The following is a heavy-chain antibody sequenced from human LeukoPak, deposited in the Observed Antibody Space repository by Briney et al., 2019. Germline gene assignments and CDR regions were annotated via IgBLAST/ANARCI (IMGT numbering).Heavy chain of an antibody. Sequence: GRSLRLSWAASGFTFSSYAMHWVRQAPGKGLEWVAVISYDGSNKYYADSVKGRFTISRDNSKNTLYLQMNSLRAEDTAVYYCARGGTDILLEPPAIPFDYWGQGALVTVSS. CDR2: ISYDGSNK. D-gene: IGHD2-8*01. CDR3: ARGGTDILLEPPAIPFDY. V-gene: IGHV3-30-3*01. J-gene: IGHJ4*02. CDR1: GFTFSSYA.